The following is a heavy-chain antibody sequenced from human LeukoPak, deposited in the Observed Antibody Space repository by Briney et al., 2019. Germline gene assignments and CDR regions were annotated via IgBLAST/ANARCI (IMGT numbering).Heavy chain of an antibody. J-gene: IGHJ4*02. V-gene: IGHV3-23*01. CDR3: VKDARRTNGWYFFDH. Sequence: GGSLRLSCAASGFAFSSQAMGWVRQAPGKGLEWVAVISDSGDTIYHADSVKGRFTISRDNSKNTLYLQTNSLRAEDTALYYCVKDARRTNGWYFFDHWGQGTLVTVSS. D-gene: IGHD6-19*01. CDR1: GFAFSSQA. CDR2: ISDSGDTI.